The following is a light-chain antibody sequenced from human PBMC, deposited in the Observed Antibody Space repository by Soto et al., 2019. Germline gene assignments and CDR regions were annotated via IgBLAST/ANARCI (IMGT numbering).Light chain of an antibody. CDR1: QDISNY. J-gene: IGKJ1*01. CDR2: DAS. CDR3: QQYDNLPRWT. V-gene: IGKV1-33*01. Sequence: DIQMTQSPSSLSASVGDRVTITCQASQDISNYLNCYQQKPGKAPKLLIYDASNLETGVPSRFSGSGSGTDFTFTISSLQTEDMATYYCQQYDNLPRWTFGQGTKVEIK.